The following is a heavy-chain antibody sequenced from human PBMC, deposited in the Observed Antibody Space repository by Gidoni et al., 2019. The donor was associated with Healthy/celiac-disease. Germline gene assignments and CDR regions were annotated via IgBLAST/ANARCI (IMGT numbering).Heavy chain of an antibody. CDR1: GYTFTSYG. CDR2: ISAYNGNT. V-gene: IGHV1-18*01. D-gene: IGHD6-13*01. CDR3: ARDRKGSSWYGNYYYYGMDV. J-gene: IGHJ6*02. Sequence: QVQLVQSGAEVKKPGASVKVSCKASGYTFTSYGIRWVRQAPGQGLEWMGWISAYNGNTNYAQKLQGRVTMTTDTSTSTAYMELRSLRSDDTAVYYCARDRKGSSWYGNYYYYGMDVWGQGTTVTVSS.